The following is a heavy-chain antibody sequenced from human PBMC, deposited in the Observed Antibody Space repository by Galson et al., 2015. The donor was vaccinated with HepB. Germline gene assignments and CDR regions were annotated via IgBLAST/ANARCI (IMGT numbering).Heavy chain of an antibody. J-gene: IGHJ4*01. CDR2: ISSDGNNK. CDR1: GFTFSRYT. CDR3: VRQEIPFFFDA. V-gene: IGHV3-30*04. D-gene: IGHD2-2*02. Sequence: SLRLSCAGSGFTFSRYTIHWVRRAPGKGLEWVAVISSDGNNKYYTDSVEGRFTISRDNSNDTVYLHLSSLRGDDTAMYYCVRQEIPFFFDAWGHGTRVTVSS.